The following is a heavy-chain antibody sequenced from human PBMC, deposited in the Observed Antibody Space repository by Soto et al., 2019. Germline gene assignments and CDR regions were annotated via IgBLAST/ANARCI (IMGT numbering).Heavy chain of an antibody. Sequence: PGESLKISCKGSGYSFTIYWISWVRQMPGKGLEWMGRIDPSDSYTNYSPSFQGHVTISADKSISTAYLQWSSLKASDTAMYYCASLSIAALWFDPWGQGTLVTVSS. V-gene: IGHV5-10-1*01. D-gene: IGHD6-6*01. CDR1: GYSFTIYW. CDR3: ASLSIAALWFDP. CDR2: IDPSDSYT. J-gene: IGHJ5*02.